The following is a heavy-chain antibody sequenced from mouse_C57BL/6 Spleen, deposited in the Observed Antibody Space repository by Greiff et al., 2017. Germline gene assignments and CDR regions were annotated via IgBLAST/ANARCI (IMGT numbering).Heavy chain of an antibody. J-gene: IGHJ1*03. V-gene: IGHV1-20*01. CDR2: INPYNGDT. CDR3: ARGNYWYFDV. Sequence: DVKLQESGPELVKPGDSVKISCKASGYSFTGYFMNWVMQSHGKSLEWIGRINPYNGDTFYNQKFKGKATLTVDKSSSTAHMELRSLTSEDSAVYYCARGNYWYFDVWGTGTTVTVSS. D-gene: IGHD2-1*01. CDR1: GYSFTGYF.